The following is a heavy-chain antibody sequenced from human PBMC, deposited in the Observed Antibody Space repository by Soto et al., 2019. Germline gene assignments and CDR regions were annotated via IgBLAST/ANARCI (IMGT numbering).Heavy chain of an antibody. V-gene: IGHV3-23*01. CDR3: AKGGHYSPFDS. J-gene: IGHJ5*01. D-gene: IGHD6-13*01. CDR1: GLTFSNYA. CDR2: ISGGGAST. Sequence: EVQMLESGGGLVQPGGSLRLSCAVSGLTFSNYAMTWVRQAPGKGLEWVSTISGGGASTFYPDSVKGRFTISRDNSKNMVYLQMNSLRTEDTAVYYCAKGGHYSPFDSWGQGTLVTVSS.